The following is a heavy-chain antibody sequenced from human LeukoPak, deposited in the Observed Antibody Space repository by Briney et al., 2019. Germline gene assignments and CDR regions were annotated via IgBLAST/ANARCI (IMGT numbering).Heavy chain of an antibody. Sequence: GRSLRLSCAASGFTFSSYAMHWVRQAPGKGLEWVSSISSSSSYIYYADSVKGRFTISRDNAKNSLYLQMNSLRAEDTAVYYCARLGGRVAARYWFDPWGQGTLVTVSS. J-gene: IGHJ5*02. V-gene: IGHV3-21*01. CDR2: ISSSSSYI. D-gene: IGHD6-6*01. CDR1: GFTFSSYA. CDR3: ARLGGRVAARYWFDP.